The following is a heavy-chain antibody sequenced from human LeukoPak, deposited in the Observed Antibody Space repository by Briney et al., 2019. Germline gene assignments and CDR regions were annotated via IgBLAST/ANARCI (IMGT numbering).Heavy chain of an antibody. V-gene: IGHV1-2*02. J-gene: IGHJ4*02. CDR3: ARVPVLRYSGYDQEAAAEPPYDFDY. CDR1: GYSFTAVY. Sequence: GASVKVSCKTSGYSFTAVYIHWVRQAPGQGLEWMGWIHPRRGDTNYAQKFQGRVTMTRDTSISTAYLDLSSLRSDDTAVYYCARVPVLRYSGYDQEAAAEPPYDFDYWGQGTLVTVSS. D-gene: IGHD5-12*01. CDR2: IHPRRGDT.